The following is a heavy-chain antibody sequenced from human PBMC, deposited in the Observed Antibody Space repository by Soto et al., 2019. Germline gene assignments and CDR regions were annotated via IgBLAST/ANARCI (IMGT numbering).Heavy chain of an antibody. Sequence: QVQLVQSGAEVKKPGSSVNVSCKASGGTFSSYAISWVRQAPGQGLEWMGGIIPISGKENYAQKFQGRVTITADESTSTAYMELRSLRSEDTAVYYCARSQGSSTSLEIYYYYYYGMDVWGQGTTVTVSS. CDR1: GGTFSSYA. D-gene: IGHD2-2*01. CDR2: IIPISGKE. J-gene: IGHJ6*02. CDR3: ARSQGSSTSLEIYYYYYYGMDV. V-gene: IGHV1-69*01.